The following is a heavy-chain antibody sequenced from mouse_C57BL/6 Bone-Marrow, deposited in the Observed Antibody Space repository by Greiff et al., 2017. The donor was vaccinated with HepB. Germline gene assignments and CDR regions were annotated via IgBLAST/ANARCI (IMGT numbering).Heavy chain of an antibody. CDR2: ISYDGSN. V-gene: IGHV3-6*01. CDR1: GYSITSGYY. Sequence: VQLQQSGPGLVKPSQSLSLTCSVTGYSITSGYYWNWIRQFPGNKLEWMGYISYDGSNNYNPSLKNRISITRDTSKNQFFLKLNSVTTEDTATYYCAKRGYGYDDGDWGQGTLVTVSA. J-gene: IGHJ3*01. CDR3: AKRGYGYDDGD. D-gene: IGHD2-2*01.